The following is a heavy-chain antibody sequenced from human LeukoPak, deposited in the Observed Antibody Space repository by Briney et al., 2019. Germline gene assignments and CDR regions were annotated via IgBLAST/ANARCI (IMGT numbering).Heavy chain of an antibody. J-gene: IGHJ4*02. D-gene: IGHD2-2*01. CDR3: ARVSGYCSSTSCYPSK. CDR2: INTNTGNP. CDR1: GYTFTTSA. V-gene: IGHV7-4-1*02. Sequence: GASVKVSCKASGYTFTTSAMSWVRQAPGQGLEWMGWINTNTGNPTYAQGFTGRFVFSLDTSVSTAYLQISSLKAEDTAVYFCARVSGYCSSTSCYPSKWGQGTLVTVSS.